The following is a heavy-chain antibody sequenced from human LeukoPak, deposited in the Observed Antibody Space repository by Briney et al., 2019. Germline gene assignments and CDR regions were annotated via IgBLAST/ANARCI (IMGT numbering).Heavy chain of an antibody. Sequence: PGGSLRLSCAASGFTFSSYGMHWVRQAPGKGLEWVAVIWYDGSNKYYADSVKGRFTISRDNSKNTLYLQMNSLRAEDTAVYYCARDPYLNYYFDYWGQGTLVTVSS. D-gene: IGHD1-20*01. V-gene: IGHV3-33*01. J-gene: IGHJ4*02. CDR2: IWYDGSNK. CDR3: ARDPYLNYYFDY. CDR1: GFTFSSYG.